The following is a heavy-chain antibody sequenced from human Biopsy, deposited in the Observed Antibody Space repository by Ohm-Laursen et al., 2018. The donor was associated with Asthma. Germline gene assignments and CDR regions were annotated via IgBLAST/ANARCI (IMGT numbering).Heavy chain of an antibody. D-gene: IGHD1-14*01. J-gene: IGHJ4*02. Sequence: SLRLSCAASGFTVSSNGMSWVRQPPGKGLEWVSVIYSGGGTFYADSVKGRVTISRDISKNSLYLQMNSLRAEDTAVYYCARDGPELPTELDYWGPGTLVTVSS. CDR3: ARDGPELPTELDY. CDR2: IYSGGGT. CDR1: GFTVSSNG. V-gene: IGHV3-53*01.